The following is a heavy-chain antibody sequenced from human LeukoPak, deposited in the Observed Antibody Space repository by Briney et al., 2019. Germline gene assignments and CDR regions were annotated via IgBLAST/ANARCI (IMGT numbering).Heavy chain of an antibody. CDR3: KSLDKAAASDY. CDR1: GFTFSGSA. CDR2: IRSKTNSCTT. D-gene: IGHD6-13*01. J-gene: IGHJ4*02. V-gene: IGHV3-73*01. Sequence: GGSLRLSCAASGFTFSGSAVHWVRQASGKGLEWVGRIRSKTNSCTTAYAASVKGRFTVSRDDSKNTAYLQMNSLKTEDTAVYYCKSLDKAAASDYWGQGTLVTVSS.